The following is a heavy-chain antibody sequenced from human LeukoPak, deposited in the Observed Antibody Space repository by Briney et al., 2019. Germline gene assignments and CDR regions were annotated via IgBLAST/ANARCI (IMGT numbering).Heavy chain of an antibody. D-gene: IGHD3-10*01. J-gene: IGHJ4*02. Sequence: GGSLRLSCAASGFTFGSYEMSWVRQAPGKGLEWVSYISSSGSTIYYADSVKGRFTISRDNAKNSLYLQMNSLRAEDTAVYYCARVRSMVRGVPTDYWGQGTLVTVSS. CDR1: GFTFGSYE. V-gene: IGHV3-48*03. CDR3: ARVRSMVRGVPTDY. CDR2: ISSSGSTI.